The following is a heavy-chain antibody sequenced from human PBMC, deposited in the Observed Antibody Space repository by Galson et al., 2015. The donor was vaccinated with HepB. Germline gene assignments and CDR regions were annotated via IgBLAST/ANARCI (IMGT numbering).Heavy chain of an antibody. V-gene: IGHV3-11*06. D-gene: IGHD4-17*01. J-gene: IGHJ4*02. CDR1: GFSFSKAW. Sequence: SLRLSCAASGFSFSKAWMNWVRQAPGKGLEWLSYISSNTGTYTNYADSVKGRLTISRDNAENSLYLQMSSLRVEDTAVYYCARVADSHYGDHTHFDSWGQGTLVTVSS. CDR2: ISSNTGTYT. CDR3: ARVADSHYGDHTHFDS.